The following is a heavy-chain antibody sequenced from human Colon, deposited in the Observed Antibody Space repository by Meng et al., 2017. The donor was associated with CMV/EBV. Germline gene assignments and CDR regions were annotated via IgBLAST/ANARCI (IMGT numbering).Heavy chain of an antibody. CDR2: ISSSGSTI. Sequence: GGSLRLSCAASGFTFSDYYMSWIRQAPGKGLEWVSYISSSGSTIYYADSVKGRFTISRDNAKNSLYLQMNSLRAEDTAVYYCARDTPDRQPVSYDGSGSYHGRYYYGMDVWGQGTTVTVSS. CDR3: ARDTPDRQPVSYDGSGSYHGRYYYGMDV. CDR1: GFTFSDYY. V-gene: IGHV3-11*04. D-gene: IGHD3-10*01. J-gene: IGHJ6*02.